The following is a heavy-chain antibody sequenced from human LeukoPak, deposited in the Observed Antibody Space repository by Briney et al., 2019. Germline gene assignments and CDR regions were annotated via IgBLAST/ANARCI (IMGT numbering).Heavy chain of an antibody. V-gene: IGHV1-24*01. Sequence: ASVKVSCKVSGYTLTELSMHWVRQAPGKGLEWMGGFDPEDGETIYAQKFQGRVTMTGDTSTDTAYMELSSLRSEDTAVYYCATDRGDDSSGYYPPGFDYWGQGTLVTVSS. CDR3: ATDRGDDSSGYYPPGFDY. CDR2: FDPEDGET. J-gene: IGHJ4*02. D-gene: IGHD3-22*01. CDR1: GYTLTELS.